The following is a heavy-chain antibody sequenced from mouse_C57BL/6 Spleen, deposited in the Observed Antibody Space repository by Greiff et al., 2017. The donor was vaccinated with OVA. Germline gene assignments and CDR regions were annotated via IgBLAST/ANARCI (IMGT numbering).Heavy chain of an antibody. J-gene: IGHJ2*01. CDR1: GYTFTSYW. CDR3: ARRFTTVVEGDY. D-gene: IGHD1-1*01. V-gene: IGHV1-50*01. Sequence: QVQLKQPGAELVKPGASVKLSCKASGYTFTSYWMQWVKQRPGQGLEWIGEIDPSDSYTNYNQKFKGKATLTVDTASSTAYMQLSSLTSEDSAVYYCARRFTTVVEGDYWGQGTTLTVSS. CDR2: IDPSDSYT.